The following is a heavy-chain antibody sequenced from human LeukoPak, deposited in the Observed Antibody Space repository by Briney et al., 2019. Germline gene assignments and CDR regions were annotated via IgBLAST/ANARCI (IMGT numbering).Heavy chain of an antibody. CDR3: AKYYGTYYDYMDV. V-gene: IGHV3-23*01. J-gene: IGHJ6*03. CDR2: ISGSSGNT. D-gene: IGHD3-10*01. CDR1: GFTFSSYA. Sequence: GGSLRLSCAASGFTFSSYAMSWVRPAPGKGLEWVSGISGSSGNTYYADSVKGRFTISRDNSKNTLYLQMNSLRAEDTAVYYCAKYYGTYYDYMDVWGKGTTVTVSS.